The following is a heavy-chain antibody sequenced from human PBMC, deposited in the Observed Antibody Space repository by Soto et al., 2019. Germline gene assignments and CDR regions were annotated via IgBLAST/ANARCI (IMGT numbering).Heavy chain of an antibody. Sequence: SDTLSLTCAVSGVSFSSGNWWTWVRQTPQRGLEYIGEIFHDGTANYYPAFERRVAISVDTSKNQFSLKLTSVTAADTAIYFCARLVYDTRLNYMYFDFWGQGALVTVSS. V-gene: IGHV4-4*02. CDR1: GVSFSSGNW. D-gene: IGHD3-10*01. CDR2: IFHDGTA. J-gene: IGHJ4*02. CDR3: ARLVYDTRLNYMYFDF.